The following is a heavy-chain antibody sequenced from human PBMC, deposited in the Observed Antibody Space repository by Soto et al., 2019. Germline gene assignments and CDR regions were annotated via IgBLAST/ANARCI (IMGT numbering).Heavy chain of an antibody. Sequence: SETLSLTCSVSGGSISSYFRNWLRQPPGKGLEWIGYIYDDGTTDCNPSLKSRVTILLDMSKNQFSLKLSSVTAADTAVYYCGSSRSAIYGDALDVWGQGTMVTVSS. CDR1: GGSISSYF. CDR2: IYDDGTT. V-gene: IGHV4-59*03. CDR3: GSSRSAIYGDALDV. J-gene: IGHJ3*01. D-gene: IGHD2-2*01.